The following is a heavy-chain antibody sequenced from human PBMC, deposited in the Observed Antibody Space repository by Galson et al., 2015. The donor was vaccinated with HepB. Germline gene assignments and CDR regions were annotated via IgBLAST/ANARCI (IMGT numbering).Heavy chain of an antibody. CDR2: ISSSSSTI. CDR3: ARDGRDNYYDSSGYYWVDYYYYGMDV. D-gene: IGHD3-22*01. Sequence: SLRLSCAASGFTFSSYSMNWVRQAPGKGLEWVSYISSSSSTIYYADSVKGRFTISRDNAKNSLYLQMNSLRAEDTAVYYCARDGRDNYYDSSGYYWVDYYYYGMDVWGQGTTVTVSS. J-gene: IGHJ6*02. CDR1: GFTFSSYS. V-gene: IGHV3-48*01.